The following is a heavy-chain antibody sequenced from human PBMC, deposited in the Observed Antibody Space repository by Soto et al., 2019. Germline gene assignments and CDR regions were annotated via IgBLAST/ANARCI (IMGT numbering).Heavy chain of an antibody. CDR2: ISGGGNDR. CDR3: ARSLFMVAPDNEPFDY. D-gene: IGHD5-12*01. CDR1: GFPFSSYA. J-gene: IGHJ4*02. V-gene: IGHV3-23*01. Sequence: VQLLESGGSLVQPGGSLTLSCAASGFPFSSYAMSWVRQTPEKGLEWVAGISGGGNDRYYADFVQGRFTFSRDNSRKILYPKMNRLGADDTAMYFCARSLFMVAPDNEPFDYRGQGTLVTVSS.